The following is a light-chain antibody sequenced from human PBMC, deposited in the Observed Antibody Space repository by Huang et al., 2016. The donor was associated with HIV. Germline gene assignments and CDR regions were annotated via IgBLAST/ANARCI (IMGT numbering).Light chain of an antibody. Sequence: DIQMTQSPSSLSAFVGDNVTITCRASQNINIHLNWYQQRPGKGPKLLIYSTSTLYSGVPSRCSGSGSGTHFTLAINSLQPEDSATYSCQQSYSSPRVTFGPGTKVNI. J-gene: IGKJ3*01. CDR1: QNINIH. CDR3: QQSYSSPRVT. V-gene: IGKV1-39*01. CDR2: STS.